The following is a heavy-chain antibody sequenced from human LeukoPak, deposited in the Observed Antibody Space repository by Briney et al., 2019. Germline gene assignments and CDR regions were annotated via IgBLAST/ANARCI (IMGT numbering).Heavy chain of an antibody. J-gene: IGHJ4*02. CDR2: ISPSGGST. CDR1: GYTFTRYY. CDR3: ATERSSSAFDY. V-gene: IGHV1-46*01. Sequence: ASVKVSCKAFGYTFTRYYMHWVRQAPGQGPEWMGVISPSGGSTTYAQKFQGRVTLTRDMSTSTDYLELSSLRSEDTAVYYCATERSSSAFDYWGQGTLVTVSS. D-gene: IGHD6-6*01.